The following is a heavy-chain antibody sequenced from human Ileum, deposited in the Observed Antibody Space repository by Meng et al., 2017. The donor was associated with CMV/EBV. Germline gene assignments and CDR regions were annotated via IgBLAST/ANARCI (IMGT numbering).Heavy chain of an antibody. Sequence: QWDLGVLKHSDTHVLTCVVYSGSFSDFLWGWIRQPPGKGLEWIGESSHSGNTKYNPSLKSRVTISVDASKNQFSLKMRSVTAADTAVYYCARGRDFWWEMDYTGQGTLVTVSS. CDR3: ARGRDFWWEMDY. D-gene: IGHD1-26*01. V-gene: IGHV4-34*01. CDR1: SGSFSDFL. CDR2: SSHSGNT. J-gene: IGHJ4*02.